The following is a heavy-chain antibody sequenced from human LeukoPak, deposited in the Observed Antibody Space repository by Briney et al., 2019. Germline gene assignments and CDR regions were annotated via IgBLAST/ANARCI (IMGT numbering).Heavy chain of an antibody. D-gene: IGHD2-15*01. CDR3: ARDWAGSCGGGSCNSYGMDV. CDR2: ISYTGNT. CDR1: GGSISTGAYY. V-gene: IGHV4-31*03. J-gene: IGHJ6*02. Sequence: PSQTLSLTCTVSGGSISTGAYYWGWIRQHPEKGLEWLGHISYTGNTYYNPSLKSRMTMSLDTSENQFSLRVSSVPAADTAVYYCARDWAGSCGGGSCNSYGMDVWGQGTTVTVSS.